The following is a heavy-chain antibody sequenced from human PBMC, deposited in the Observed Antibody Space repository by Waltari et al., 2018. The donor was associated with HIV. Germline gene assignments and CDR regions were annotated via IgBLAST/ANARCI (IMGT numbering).Heavy chain of an antibody. CDR1: GFTSTSYG. Sequence: QVQLVESGGGVVQPGGSLRLYCAASGFTSTSYGPHCVRQAPGKGLEWLTCIRYDGSKKHYADSVKGRFTISRDNSDNTLYLEMNSLRTEDTAVYYCATNIVVAATGTFDYWGQGTLVIVTA. D-gene: IGHD2-15*01. CDR2: IRYDGSKK. V-gene: IGHV3-30*02. J-gene: IGHJ4*01. CDR3: ATNIVVAATGTFDY.